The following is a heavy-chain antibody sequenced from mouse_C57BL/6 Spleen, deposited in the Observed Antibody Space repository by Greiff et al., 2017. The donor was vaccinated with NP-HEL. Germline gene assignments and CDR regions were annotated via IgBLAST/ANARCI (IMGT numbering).Heavy chain of an antibody. CDR2: ISDGGSYT. CDR3: AREALYCCGSSYVTYAMDY. D-gene: IGHD1-1*01. CDR1: GFTFSSYA. V-gene: IGHV5-4*01. J-gene: IGHJ4*01. Sequence: VQLQQSGGGLVKPGGSLKLSCAASGFTFSSYAMSWVRQTPEKRLEWVATISDGGSYTYYPDNVKGRFTLSRDKANNNLYLHMSHLKSEDTAMYDCAREALYCCGSSYVTYAMDYWGQGTSVTVSS.